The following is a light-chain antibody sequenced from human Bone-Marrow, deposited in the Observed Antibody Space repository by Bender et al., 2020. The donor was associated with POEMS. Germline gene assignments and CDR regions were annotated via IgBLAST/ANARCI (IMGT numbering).Light chain of an antibody. V-gene: IGLV2-14*03. CDR2: DVY. CDR3: SSFAGGTSHVL. J-gene: IGLJ2*01. Sequence: QSALTQPASVSGSPGQSITISCTGTTNDVGGYKYVSWYQQHPGKAPKLIIYDVYLRPSGVSSRFSGSKSGNTASLTISGLQAEDEADYYCSSFAGGTSHVLFGGGTKLTVL. CDR1: TNDVGGYKY.